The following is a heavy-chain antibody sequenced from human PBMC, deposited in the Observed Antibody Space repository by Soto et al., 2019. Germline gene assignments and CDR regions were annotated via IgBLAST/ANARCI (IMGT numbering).Heavy chain of an antibody. CDR3: ARPGDCSSTSCYYYFDY. Sequence: QVQLQQWGAGLLKPSETLSLTCAVYGGSFSGYYWSWIRQPPGKGLEWIGEINHSGSTNYNPSLKSRVTISVDTSKNQFSLKLSSVTAADTAVYCCARPGDCSSTSCYYYFDYWGQGTLVTVSS. V-gene: IGHV4-34*01. CDR1: GGSFSGYY. D-gene: IGHD2-2*01. J-gene: IGHJ4*02. CDR2: INHSGST.